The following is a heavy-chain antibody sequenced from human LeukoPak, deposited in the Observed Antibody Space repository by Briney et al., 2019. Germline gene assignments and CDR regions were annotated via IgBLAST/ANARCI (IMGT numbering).Heavy chain of an antibody. CDR2: ISYDGSNK. CDR3: AKVDPMGAHRPFDY. CDR1: GFTFSSYG. J-gene: IGHJ4*02. D-gene: IGHD1-26*01. V-gene: IGHV3-30*18. Sequence: GGSLRLSCAASGFTFSSYGMHWVRQAPGKGLEWVAVISYDGSNKYYADSVKGRFTISRDNSKNTLYLQMNSLRAEDTAVYYCAKVDPMGAHRPFDYWGQGTLVTVSS.